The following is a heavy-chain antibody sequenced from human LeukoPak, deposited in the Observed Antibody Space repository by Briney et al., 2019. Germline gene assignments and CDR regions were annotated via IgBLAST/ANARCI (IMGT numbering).Heavy chain of an antibody. J-gene: IGHJ4*02. CDR1: GFTFSSYT. CDR2: ISTSSSYI. V-gene: IGHV3-21*01. CDR3: AKDFTLGYGDYVGVDY. Sequence: GGSLRLSCAASGFTFSSYTMHWVRQAPGKGLEWVAFISTSSSYIYYADSVKGRFTISRDNAKKSLYLQMNSLRAEDTAVYYCAKDFTLGYGDYVGVDYWGQGTLVTVSS. D-gene: IGHD4-17*01.